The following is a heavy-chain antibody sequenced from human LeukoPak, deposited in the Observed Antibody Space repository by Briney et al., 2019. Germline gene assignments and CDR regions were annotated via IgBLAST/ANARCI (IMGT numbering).Heavy chain of an antibody. J-gene: IGHJ4*02. Sequence: SETLSLTCAVYGGSFSGYYWSWIRQPPGKGLEWIGEINHSGSTNYNPSLKSRVTISVDTSKNQFSLKLSSVTAADTAVYYCARETSWGSWYFDYWGQGTLVTVSS. CDR3: ARETSWGSWYFDY. CDR1: GGSFSGYY. CDR2: INHSGST. D-gene: IGHD7-27*01. V-gene: IGHV4-34*01.